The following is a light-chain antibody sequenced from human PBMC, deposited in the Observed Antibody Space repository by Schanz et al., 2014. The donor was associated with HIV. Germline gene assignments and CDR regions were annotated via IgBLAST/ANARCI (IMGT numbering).Light chain of an antibody. CDR1: SSDVGSYNL. Sequence: QSALTQPASVSGPPGQSITISCTGTSSDVGSYNLVSWYQQHPGKAPQLMIYEGSKRPSGISNRFSGSKSGNTASLTISGLQAEDEADYYCCSYAGSSTVVFGGGTKLTVL. J-gene: IGLJ2*01. V-gene: IGLV2-23*01. CDR2: EGS. CDR3: CSYAGSSTVV.